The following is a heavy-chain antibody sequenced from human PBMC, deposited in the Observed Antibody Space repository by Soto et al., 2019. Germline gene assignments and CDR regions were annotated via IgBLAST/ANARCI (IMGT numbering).Heavy chain of an antibody. D-gene: IGHD3-22*01. V-gene: IGHV3-11*04. CDR2: ISSRGDII. Sequence: QVQLVESGGCLVKPGGSLRLSCASSGFTFSDYYMSWILQSPGKGLEWVSYISSRGDIIYYADSVKGRFTISSDNARNSLFLHINSLRAEDTAVYYWAKAIGYYDSDGYFDYWGLGTLVTVSS. CDR3: AKAIGYYDSDGYFDY. J-gene: IGHJ4*02. CDR1: GFTFSDYY.